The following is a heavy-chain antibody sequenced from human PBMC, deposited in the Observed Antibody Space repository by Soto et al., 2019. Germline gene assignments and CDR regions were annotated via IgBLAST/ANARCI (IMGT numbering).Heavy chain of an antibody. J-gene: IGHJ4*02. D-gene: IGHD1-26*01. V-gene: IGHV4-59*01. Sequence: SETLSLTCTVSGGSISSYYWSWIRQPPGKGLEWIGYIYYSGSTNYNPSLKSRVTISVDTSKNQFSLKLSSVTAADTAVYYCARVRGSYDATYDYWGQGTLVTVSS. CDR3: ARVRGSYDATYDY. CDR1: GGSISSYY. CDR2: IYYSGST.